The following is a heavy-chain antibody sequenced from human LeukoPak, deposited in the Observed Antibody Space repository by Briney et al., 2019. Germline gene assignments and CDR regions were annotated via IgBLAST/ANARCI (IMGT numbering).Heavy chain of an antibody. D-gene: IGHD3-3*01. J-gene: IGHJ4*02. Sequence: GGSLRLSCAASGFTFSSYSLNWVRQAPGKGLEWVSYISSSSSTIYYADSVKGRFTISRDNAKNSLYLQMNSLRAEDTAVYYCARALDDFWSGIPGYWGQGTLVTVSS. CDR2: ISSSSSTI. V-gene: IGHV3-48*01. CDR1: GFTFSSYS. CDR3: ARALDDFWSGIPGY.